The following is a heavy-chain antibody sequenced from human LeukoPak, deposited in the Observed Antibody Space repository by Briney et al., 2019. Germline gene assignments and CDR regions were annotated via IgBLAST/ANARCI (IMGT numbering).Heavy chain of an antibody. CDR3: ARDSSGNDY. CDR2: INPDSGGT. Sequence: GASVKVSCKASGYTFTAYYMHWVRQAPGQGLEWMGWINPDSGGTNYVEKFQGRVTMTRDTSISTVYMDLSSLRSDDTAVYYCARDSSGNDYRGQGTLVTVSS. V-gene: IGHV1-2*02. J-gene: IGHJ4*02. CDR1: GYTFTAYY. D-gene: IGHD6-19*01.